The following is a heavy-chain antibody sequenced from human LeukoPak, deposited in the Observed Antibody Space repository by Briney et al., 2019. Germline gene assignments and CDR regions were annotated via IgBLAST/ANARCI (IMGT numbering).Heavy chain of an antibody. CDR3: ARERDSTFDY. CDR2: ISSSSASI. Sequence: GGSLRLSCAASGFTFSDSAMTWVRQAPGKGLEWVSSISSSSASIYYADSVKGRFTISRDNAKNSVYLQMNSLRAEDPAVYYCARERDSTFDYWGQGTLVTVSS. J-gene: IGHJ4*02. D-gene: IGHD2/OR15-2a*01. V-gene: IGHV3-21*01. CDR1: GFTFSDSA.